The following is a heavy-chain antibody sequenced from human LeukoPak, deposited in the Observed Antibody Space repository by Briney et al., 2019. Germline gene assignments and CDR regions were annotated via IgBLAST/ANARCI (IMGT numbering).Heavy chain of an antibody. V-gene: IGHV4-39*01. D-gene: IGHD3-10*01. CDR2: IYYSGRT. CDR1: AGSISSSNYY. Sequence: SETLSLTCTVSAGSISSSNYYWGWIRQPPGKGLEWIGSIYYSGRTYYNPSLKSRVTISVNTSKKQFSLKLSSVTAADTAVYYCARGRPDGSGSYYKFDPWGQGTLVTDSS. J-gene: IGHJ5*02. CDR3: ARGRPDGSGSYYKFDP.